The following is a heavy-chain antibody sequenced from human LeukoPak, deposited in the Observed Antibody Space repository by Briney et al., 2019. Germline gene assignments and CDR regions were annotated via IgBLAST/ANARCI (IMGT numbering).Heavy chain of an antibody. J-gene: IGHJ4*02. D-gene: IGHD2-8*01. CDR1: GFTFTAYW. CDR3: ARDGCTSTTCTTLGGFNL. CDR2: INQGGNER. Sequence: QAGGSLRLSCEGSGFTFTAYWMSWVRQAPGKGLEWVASINQGGNERHFVDSVRGRFAISRDNARKSVFLQMDSLREADTGIYFCARDGCTSTTCTTLGGFNLWAQGTQVLVSS. V-gene: IGHV3-7*01.